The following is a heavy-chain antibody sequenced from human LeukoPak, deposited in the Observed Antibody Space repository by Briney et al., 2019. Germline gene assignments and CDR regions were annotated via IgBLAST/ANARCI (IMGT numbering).Heavy chain of an antibody. CDR3: ASEAHRGGGFDS. V-gene: IGHV4-39*01. J-gene: IGHJ4*02. D-gene: IGHD3-16*01. Sequence: PSETLSLTCTVSGGSISSDTYFWGWIRQPPGKGLEWIANIYSTGNTYYNPSLKSRATISVDTSKNQFSLTLSSVTAADTAVYYCASEAHRGGGFDSWGQGTLVTVSS. CDR1: GGSISSDTYF. CDR2: IYSTGNT.